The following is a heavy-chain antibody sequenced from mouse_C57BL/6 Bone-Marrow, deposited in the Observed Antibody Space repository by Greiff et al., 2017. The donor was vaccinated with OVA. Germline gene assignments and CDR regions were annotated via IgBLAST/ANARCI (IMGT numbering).Heavy chain of an antibody. CDR1: GYTFTDYY. Sequence: VKLQESGAELVRPGASVKLSCKASGYTFTDYYINWVKQRPGQGLEWIARIYPGSGNTYYNEKFKGKATLTAEKSSSTAYMQLSSLTSEDSAVYFCARSGGNYPAWFAYWGQGTLVTVSA. V-gene: IGHV1-76*01. CDR2: IYPGSGNT. J-gene: IGHJ3*01. D-gene: IGHD2-1*01. CDR3: ARSGGNYPAWFAY.